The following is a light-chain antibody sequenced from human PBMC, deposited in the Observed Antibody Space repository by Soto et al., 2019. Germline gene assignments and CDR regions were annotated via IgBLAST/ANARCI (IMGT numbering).Light chain of an antibody. CDR2: GAS. V-gene: IGKV3-15*01. J-gene: IGKJ4*01. Sequence: DIVMTQSPATLSLSPGERATLSCRASQNVRSSLAWFQQRPGQAPRLLIHGASTRATGVPARFSGSGSGTEFTLTISRLEPEDFAVYYCQQYGSSPPFTFGGGTKVEIK. CDR3: QQYGSSPPFT. CDR1: QNVRSS.